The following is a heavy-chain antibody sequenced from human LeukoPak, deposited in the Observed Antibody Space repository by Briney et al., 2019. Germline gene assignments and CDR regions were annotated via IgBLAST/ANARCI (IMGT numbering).Heavy chain of an antibody. V-gene: IGHV3-7*01. CDR2: IKEDGSDT. Sequence: GGSLRLSCAASGFAFSTYWMDWFRQAPGKGLEWVASIKEDGSDTNYAGSVRGRFTVSRDNTKNSLYLQMNSLRADDTAVYYCASDRAYSQFDYWGQGTMVTVSS. D-gene: IGHD2-15*01. CDR1: GFAFSTYW. CDR3: ASDRAYSQFDY. J-gene: IGHJ4*02.